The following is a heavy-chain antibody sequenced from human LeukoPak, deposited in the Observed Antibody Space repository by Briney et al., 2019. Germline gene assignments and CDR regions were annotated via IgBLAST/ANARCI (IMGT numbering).Heavy chain of an antibody. CDR2: IYHSGST. CDR3: ARGGTTTMGV. CDR1: GGSISSGGYS. J-gene: IGHJ6*02. Sequence: KPSETLSLTCAVSGGSISSGGYSWSWIRQPPGKGLEWIGYIYHSGSTYYNPSLKSRVTISVDRSKNQFSLKLSSVTAADAAVYYCARGGTTTMGVWGQGTTVTVSS. V-gene: IGHV4-30-2*01. D-gene: IGHD1-1*01.